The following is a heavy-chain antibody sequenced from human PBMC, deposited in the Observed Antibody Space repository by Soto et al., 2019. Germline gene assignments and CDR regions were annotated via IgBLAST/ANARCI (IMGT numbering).Heavy chain of an antibody. CDR3: ARDSGYGSRASVNHYLDY. V-gene: IGHV3-30*03. Sequence: GGSLRLSCEASGFSLSTYGMHWVRQAPGKGLEWVAVISYDGSNKYHADSVKGRFTISRDNSRNTLYLQMNSLRAEDTAVYYCARDSGYGSRASVNHYLDYWGQGTLVTVSS. D-gene: IGHD3-10*01. CDR2: ISYDGSNK. J-gene: IGHJ4*01. CDR1: GFSLSTYG.